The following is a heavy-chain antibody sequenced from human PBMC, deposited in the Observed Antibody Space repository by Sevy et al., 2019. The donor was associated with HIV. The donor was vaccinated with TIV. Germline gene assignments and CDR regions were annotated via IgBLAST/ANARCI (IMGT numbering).Heavy chain of an antibody. CDR2: IYSGGSI. V-gene: IGHV3-53*01. CDR3: ARSQAYFYDSSGYYYTWGAFDI. Sequence: GGSLRLSCEASGFTVSSNYMSWVRQAPGRGLEWVSVIYSGGSIYYADSVKGRFTISRDNFKNTLYLQMNSLRAEDTAVYYCARSQAYFYDSSGYYYTWGAFDIWGQGTMVTVSS. D-gene: IGHD3-22*01. CDR1: GFTVSSNY. J-gene: IGHJ3*02.